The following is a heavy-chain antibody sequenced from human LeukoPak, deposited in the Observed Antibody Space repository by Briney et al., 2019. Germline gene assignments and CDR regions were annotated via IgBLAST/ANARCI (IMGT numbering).Heavy chain of an antibody. CDR1: GFTFSSYA. CDR2: ISGSGGST. CDR3: AKHRWELTNIDY. D-gene: IGHD1-26*01. J-gene: IGHJ4*02. V-gene: IGHV3-23*01. Sequence: GGSLRLSCAASGFTFSSYAMSWVRQAPGKGLEWVSAISGSGGSTYYADSVKGRFTISRDKSKNTLYLQMSSLRAEDTAVYYCAKHRWELTNIDYWGQGTLVTVSS.